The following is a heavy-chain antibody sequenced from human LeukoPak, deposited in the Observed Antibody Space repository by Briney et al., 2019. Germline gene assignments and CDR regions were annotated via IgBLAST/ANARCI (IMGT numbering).Heavy chain of an antibody. CDR1: GFTFSNYW. CDR3: ARWSTYHYALDY. D-gene: IGHD3-16*01. J-gene: IGHJ4*02. V-gene: IGHV3-7*03. CDR2: IKQDGSEK. Sequence: GGSLRLSCAVSGFTFSNYWMSWVRQAPGRGLEWVANIKQDGSEKYYVDSVKGRFTISRDNAENSLFLQMNNLRAEDTAVYYCARWSTYHYALDYWGQGTLVTVSS.